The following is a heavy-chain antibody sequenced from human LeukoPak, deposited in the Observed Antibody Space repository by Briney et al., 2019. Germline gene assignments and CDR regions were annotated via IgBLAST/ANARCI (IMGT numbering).Heavy chain of an antibody. V-gene: IGHV5-51*01. CDR2: IYPGDSDT. CDR3: ARLGFVEMATMGYYGMDV. D-gene: IGHD5-24*01. CDR1: GYSFTSYW. Sequence: PGESLKISCKGSGYSFTSYWIGWVRQMPGKGLEWMGIIYPGDSDTRYSPSFQGQVTISADKSISTAYLQWSSLKASDTAMYYCARLGFVEMATMGYYGMDVWGQGTMVTVSS. J-gene: IGHJ6*02.